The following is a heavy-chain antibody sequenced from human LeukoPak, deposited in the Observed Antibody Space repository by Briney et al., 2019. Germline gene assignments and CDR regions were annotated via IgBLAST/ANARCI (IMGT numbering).Heavy chain of an antibody. D-gene: IGHD6-19*01. Sequence: SGGSLRLSCAASGFTFSSYSMNWVRQAPGKGLEWVSSISSSSSYIYYADSVKGRFTISRDNAKNSLYLQMNSLRAEDTAVYYCAGLAVAGTRGEFDYWGQGTLVTVSS. J-gene: IGHJ4*02. CDR2: ISSSSSYI. V-gene: IGHV3-21*01. CDR3: AGLAVAGTRGEFDY. CDR1: GFTFSSYS.